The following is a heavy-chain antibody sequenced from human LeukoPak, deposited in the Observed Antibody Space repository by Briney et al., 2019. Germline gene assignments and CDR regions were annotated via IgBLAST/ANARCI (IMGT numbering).Heavy chain of an antibody. V-gene: IGHV3-74*01. CDR1: GFTFSNYW. D-gene: IGHD2-8*01. J-gene: IGHJ3*02. Sequence: GGSLRLSCAASGFTFSNYWIHWVRQAPGKGLVWVSRINSDGSSTSYADSVKGRFTISRDNSKNTLYLQMNSLRAEDTAMYYCARDRLTNDAFDIWGQGTMVTVSS. CDR2: INSDGSST. CDR3: ARDRLTNDAFDI.